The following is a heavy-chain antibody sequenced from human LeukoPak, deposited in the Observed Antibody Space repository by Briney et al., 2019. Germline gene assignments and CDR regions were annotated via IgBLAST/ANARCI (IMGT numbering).Heavy chain of an antibody. J-gene: IGHJ4*02. Sequence: ASVKVSCKASGYTFTHYYMHWVRQAPAQGVEGVGRINPNSGGSNYAQKFQGRVTMTRDTSITTAYMELNRLRSDDTAVYYCARGSGYGDSPGLHWGQGTLVTVSS. CDR1: GYTFTHYY. V-gene: IGHV1-2*06. D-gene: IGHD4-17*01. CDR2: INPNSGGS. CDR3: ARGSGYGDSPGLH.